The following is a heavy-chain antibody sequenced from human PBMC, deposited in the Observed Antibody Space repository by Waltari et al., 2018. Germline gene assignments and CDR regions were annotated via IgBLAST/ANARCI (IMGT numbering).Heavy chain of an antibody. CDR3: ARGSTGYVRVWDS. D-gene: IGHD2-2*01. V-gene: IGHV3-7*03. CDR1: GFNFAAYW. J-gene: IGHJ4*02. CDR2: IKYDGRAT. Sequence: EVQLMESGGGLVQPGGSLRLSCAASGFNFAAYWMTWFRLAPGKGLEGVANIKYDGRATYHADSVNGRFAISRDNAHNSLYLQMNSVIADDTAIYFCARGSTGYVRVWDSWGQGTMVTVSS.